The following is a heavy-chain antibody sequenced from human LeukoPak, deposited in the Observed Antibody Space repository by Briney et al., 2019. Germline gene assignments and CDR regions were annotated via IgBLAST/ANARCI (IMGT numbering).Heavy chain of an antibody. V-gene: IGHV4-39*01. Sequence: SETLSLTCTVSGGSISSTSYFWGWIRQPPGKGLEWIGTIYYSGSTYNPSLKSRVTISVDTSKNQFSLKLSSVTAADSAVYYCASLDLRQSYYVDYWGQGTLVTVSS. CDR1: GGSISSTSYF. CDR2: IYYSGST. J-gene: IGHJ4*02. D-gene: IGHD3-10*01. CDR3: ASLDLRQSYYVDY.